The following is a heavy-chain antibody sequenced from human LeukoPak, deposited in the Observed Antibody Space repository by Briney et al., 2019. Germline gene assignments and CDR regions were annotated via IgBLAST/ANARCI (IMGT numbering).Heavy chain of an antibody. CDR2: INHSGST. CDR3: ARGLNNRKSGRRFDVFEI. Sequence: PETLSLTCAVYGGSFSGYYWSWIRQPPGKGLEWIGEINHSGSTNYNPSLKSRVTISVDTSKNQFSLRLRSVTAADTAVYYCARGLNNRKSGRRFDVFEIWGQGTMVTVSS. J-gene: IGHJ3*02. V-gene: IGHV4-34*01. CDR1: GGSFSGYY. D-gene: IGHD1-14*01.